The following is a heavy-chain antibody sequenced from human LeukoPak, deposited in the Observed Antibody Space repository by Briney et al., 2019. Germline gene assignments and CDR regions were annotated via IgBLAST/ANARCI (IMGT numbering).Heavy chain of an antibody. CDR3: ARDQPGTYTLSST. J-gene: IGHJ5*02. CDR2: INSDGSRT. V-gene: IGHV3-74*01. Sequence: GGSLRLSCAASGFTFNRYWIHWVRQAPGKGREWVSHINSDGSRTAYPDSVKGRFTISRDNSKNTLYLQMNSLRFEDTAVYYCARDQPGTYTLSSTWGQGTLVTVSS. CDR1: GFTFNRYW. D-gene: IGHD6-19*01.